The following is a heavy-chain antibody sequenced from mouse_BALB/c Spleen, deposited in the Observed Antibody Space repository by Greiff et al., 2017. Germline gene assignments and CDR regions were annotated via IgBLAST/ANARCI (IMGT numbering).Heavy chain of an antibody. V-gene: IGHV3-6*02. J-gene: IGHJ3*01. CDR3: ALYYYGSSFAY. CDR1: GYSITSGYY. D-gene: IGHD1-1*01. CDR2: ISYDGSN. Sequence: VQLQQSGPGLVKPSQSLSLTCSVTGYSITSGYYWNWIRQFPGNKLEWMGYISYDGSNNYNPSLKNRISITRDTSKNQFFLKLNSVTTEDTATYYCALYYYGSSFAYWGQGTLVTVSA.